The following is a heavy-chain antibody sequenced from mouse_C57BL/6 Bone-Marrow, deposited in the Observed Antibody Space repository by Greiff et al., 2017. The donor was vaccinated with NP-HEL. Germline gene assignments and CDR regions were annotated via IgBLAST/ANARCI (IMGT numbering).Heavy chain of an antibody. J-gene: IGHJ4*01. V-gene: IGHV1-80*01. CDR2: IYPGDGDT. CDR1: GYAFSSYW. CDR3: AKEYDGSSRFGYAMAK. D-gene: IGHD1-1*01. Sequence: VQLQQSGAELVKPGASVKISCKASGYAFSSYWMNWVKERPGKGLEWIGQIYPGDGDTKYNGKFKGKATLTADKSSSTAYMQVSSLTSEDSAVYFCAKEYDGSSRFGYAMAKGGRGNAVTVS.